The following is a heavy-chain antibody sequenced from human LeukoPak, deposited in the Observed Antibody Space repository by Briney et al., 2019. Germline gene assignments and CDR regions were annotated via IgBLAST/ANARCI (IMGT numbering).Heavy chain of an antibody. CDR2: ISSSGSTI. CDR1: GFTFSDYY. V-gene: IGHV3-11*01. D-gene: IGHD3-22*01. Sequence: GGSLRLSCAASGFTFSDYYMSWIRQAPGKGLEWVSYISSSGSTIYYADSVKGRFTMSRDNAKNSLYLQMNSLRAEDTAVYYCARSHKYDSSGFDNWGQGILVTVSS. J-gene: IGHJ4*02. CDR3: ARSHKYDSSGFDN.